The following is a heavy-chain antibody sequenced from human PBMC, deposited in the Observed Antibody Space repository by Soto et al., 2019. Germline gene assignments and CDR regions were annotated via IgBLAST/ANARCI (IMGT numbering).Heavy chain of an antibody. J-gene: IGHJ6*02. CDR2: INPSADTT. V-gene: IGHV1-46*01. CDR3: ARGGSSPVFCHYCGLDV. CDR1: GYSVARYF. D-gene: IGHD6-13*01. Sequence: ASVKVSCKASGYSVARYFMYWVRQAPGQGLEWLGVINPSADTTTYAQKFQGRVTMTWDTSTNTVFMDVSILRSEDTAIYYCARGGSSPVFCHYCGLDVWGQGTTVTVSS.